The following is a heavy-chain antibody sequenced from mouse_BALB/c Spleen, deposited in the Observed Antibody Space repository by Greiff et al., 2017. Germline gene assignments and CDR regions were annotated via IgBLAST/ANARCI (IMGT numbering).Heavy chain of an antibody. Sequence: VKLQESGAELARPGASVKMSCKASGYTFTSYTMHWVKQRPGQGLEWIGYINPSSGYTNYNQKFKDKATLTADKSSSTAYMQLSSLTSEDSAVYYCARYDDGDPYYFDYWGQGTTLTVSS. CDR2: INPSSGYT. CDR1: GYTFTSYT. V-gene: IGHV1-4*01. D-gene: IGHD2-14*01. CDR3: ARYDDGDPYYFDY. J-gene: IGHJ2*01.